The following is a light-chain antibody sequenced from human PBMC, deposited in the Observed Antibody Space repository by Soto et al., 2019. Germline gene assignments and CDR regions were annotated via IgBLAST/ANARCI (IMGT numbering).Light chain of an antibody. CDR1: SSDVGGYNY. CDR3: SSYTTSTILYV. CDR2: EVT. J-gene: IGLJ1*01. V-gene: IGLV2-14*01. Sequence: QSALTQPASVSGSPGQSITISCTGTSSDVGGYNYVSWYQQHPRKAPQLIIYEVTNRASGVSNRFSGSKSGNTASLTISGLQAEDEADYYCSSYTTSTILYVFGTGTKLTVL.